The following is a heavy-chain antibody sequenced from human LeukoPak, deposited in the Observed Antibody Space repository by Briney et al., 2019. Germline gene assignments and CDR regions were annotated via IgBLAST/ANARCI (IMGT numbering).Heavy chain of an antibody. Sequence: KTSQTLSLTCAISGDSVSSNSAAWNWIRQSPSRGLEWLGRTYYRSKWYNDYAVSVKSRININPDTSKNQFSLQLNSVTPEDTAVYYCARIFPYYYDSSGSISAFDIWGQGTMVTVSS. CDR1: GDSVSSNSAA. CDR2: TYYRSKWYN. D-gene: IGHD3-22*01. CDR3: ARIFPYYYDSSGSISAFDI. V-gene: IGHV6-1*01. J-gene: IGHJ3*02.